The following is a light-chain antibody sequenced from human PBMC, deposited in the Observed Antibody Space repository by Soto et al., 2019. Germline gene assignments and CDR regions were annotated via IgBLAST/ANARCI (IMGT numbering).Light chain of an antibody. J-gene: IGLJ1*01. CDR1: SSDVGSYNL. CDR3: CSYAGGSTYV. CDR2: EGS. V-gene: IGLV2-23*01. Sequence: QSALTQPASVSGSPGQSITISCTGTSSDVGSYNLVSWYQQHPGKAPKLMIYEGSKRPSRVSNRFSGSKSDNTASLTISGLQAEDEADSYFCSYAGGSTYVFGTGTKVTVL.